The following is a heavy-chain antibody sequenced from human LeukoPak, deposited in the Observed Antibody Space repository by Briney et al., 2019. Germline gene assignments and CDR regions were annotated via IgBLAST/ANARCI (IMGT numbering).Heavy chain of an antibody. D-gene: IGHD6-19*01. CDR1: GYTFTRCA. CDR3: TIGLAGDWDAFDI. Sequence: ASVKVSCKTSGYTFTRCAVHWVRQAPGQRLEWMGWIHADSGNTKYSQKLQGRVTIARDTSASTTYMELCSLRFEDTAVYFCTIGLAGDWDAFDIWGLGTMVTVSS. J-gene: IGHJ3*02. CDR2: IHADSGNT. V-gene: IGHV1-3*01.